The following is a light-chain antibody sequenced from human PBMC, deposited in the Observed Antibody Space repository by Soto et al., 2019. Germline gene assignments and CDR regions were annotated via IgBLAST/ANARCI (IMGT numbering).Light chain of an antibody. CDR2: SNN. Sequence: QSVLTQPPSASGTPGQRVTISCSGSSSNIGSNTVNWYQQLPGTAPKLLIYSNNHRPSGVPDRFSGSKSGTSASLAISGLQSEDEADYYCAAWDDSLNGHVVFGGGTKLTV. J-gene: IGLJ2*01. V-gene: IGLV1-44*01. CDR3: AAWDDSLNGHVV. CDR1: SSNIGSNT.